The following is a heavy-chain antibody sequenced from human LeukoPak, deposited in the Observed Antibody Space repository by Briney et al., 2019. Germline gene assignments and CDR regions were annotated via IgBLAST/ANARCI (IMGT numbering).Heavy chain of an antibody. Sequence: GGSLRLSRAASGFTFNSYGIHWVRQAPGKGLEWVAFIWYDGSNKYYADSVKGRFTISRDNSKNTLYLQMNSLRAEDTAVYYCARARTTRGFDYWGQGTLVTVSS. CDR3: ARARTTRGFDY. CDR2: IWYDGSNK. D-gene: IGHD4-17*01. V-gene: IGHV3-33*01. CDR1: GFTFNSYG. J-gene: IGHJ4*02.